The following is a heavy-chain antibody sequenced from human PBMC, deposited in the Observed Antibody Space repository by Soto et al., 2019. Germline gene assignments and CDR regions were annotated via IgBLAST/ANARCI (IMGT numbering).Heavy chain of an antibody. CDR2: INHSGST. V-gene: IGHV4-34*01. Sequence: PSETLSLTCAVYGGSFSGYYWSWIRQPPGKGLEWIGEINHSGSTNYNPSLKSRVTISVDTSKNQFSLKLSSVTAADTAVYYCARAGSSPLSSDAFDIWGQGTMVTVSS. CDR1: GGSFSGYY. CDR3: ARAGSSPLSSDAFDI. D-gene: IGHD6-6*01. J-gene: IGHJ3*02.